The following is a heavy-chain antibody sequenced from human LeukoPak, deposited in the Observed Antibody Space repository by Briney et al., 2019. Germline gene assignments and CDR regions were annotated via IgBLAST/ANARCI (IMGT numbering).Heavy chain of an antibody. CDR2: ISYDGTKK. CDR1: GFSFSDYA. J-gene: IGHJ4*02. Sequence: PGGSLRLSCAASGFSFSDYAIHWVRQAPGQGPEWVALISYDGTKKYYADSVKGRFTISRDNSKNTLFLHMNSLRREDTAVYYCARDPWLHGGYCSDTTCYALYFDNWGQGTLVSVSS. CDR3: ARDPWLHGGYCSDTTCYALYFDN. V-gene: IGHV3-30*04. D-gene: IGHD2-2*01.